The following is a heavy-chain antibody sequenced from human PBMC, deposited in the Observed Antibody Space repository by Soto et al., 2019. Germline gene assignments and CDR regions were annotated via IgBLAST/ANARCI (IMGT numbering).Heavy chain of an antibody. V-gene: IGHV4-34*01. J-gene: IGHJ4*02. Sequence: SETLSLTCAVYGGSFSGYYWSWIRQPPGKGLEWIGEINHSGSTNYNPSLKSRVTISVDTSKNQFSLKLSSVTAADTAVYYCARALRQSLAFFWGTNDYWGQGTLVTVSS. CDR2: INHSGST. CDR3: ARALRQSLAFFWGTNDY. D-gene: IGHD1-1*01. CDR1: GGSFSGYY.